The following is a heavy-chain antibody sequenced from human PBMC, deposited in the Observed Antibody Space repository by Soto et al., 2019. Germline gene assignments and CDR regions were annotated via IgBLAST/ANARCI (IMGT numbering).Heavy chain of an antibody. CDR3: ARVNFSYYDSSGYYFSAPTRFDY. D-gene: IGHD3-22*01. CDR1: GGSLSSGDYY. V-gene: IGHV4-30-4*01. J-gene: IGHJ4*02. Sequence: SEALSLPCTVSGGSLSSGDYYWSWIRQPPGKGLEGIWYIYYSGSTYYNPSLKSRVTISVDTSKNQFSLKLSSVTAADTAVYYCARVNFSYYDSSGYYFSAPTRFDYWGQGTLVTVSS. CDR2: IYYSGST.